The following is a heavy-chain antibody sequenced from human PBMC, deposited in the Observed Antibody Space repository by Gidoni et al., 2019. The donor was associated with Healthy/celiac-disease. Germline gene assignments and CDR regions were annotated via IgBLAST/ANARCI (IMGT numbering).Heavy chain of an antibody. CDR2: INHSGST. Sequence: QVQLQQWGAGLLKPSETLSLTCAVDGGSFSGSYWSWIRQPPGKGLEWIGEINHSGSTNYNPSLKSRVTISVDTSKNQFSLKLSSVTAADTAVYYCARGWQLPSYYYGMDVWGQGTTVTVSS. CDR3: ARGWQLPSYYYGMDV. J-gene: IGHJ6*02. CDR1: GGSFSGSY. D-gene: IGHD1-26*01. V-gene: IGHV4-34*01.